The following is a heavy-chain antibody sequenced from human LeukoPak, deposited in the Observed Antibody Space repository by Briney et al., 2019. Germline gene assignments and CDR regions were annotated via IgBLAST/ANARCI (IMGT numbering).Heavy chain of an antibody. CDR1: GYTFTSYG. CDR3: ARVNTYYYDSSGYEDY. J-gene: IGHJ4*02. Sequence: RASVKVSCKASGYTFTSYGISWVRQAPGQGLEWMGWISAYNGNTNYAQKLQGRVTMTTDTSTSTAYMELRGLRSDDTAVYYCARVNTYYYDSSGYEDYWGQGTLVTVSS. D-gene: IGHD3-22*01. V-gene: IGHV1-18*01. CDR2: ISAYNGNT.